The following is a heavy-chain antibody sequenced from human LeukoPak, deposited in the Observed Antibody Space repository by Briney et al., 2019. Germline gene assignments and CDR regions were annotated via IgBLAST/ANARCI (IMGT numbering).Heavy chain of an antibody. J-gene: IGHJ4*02. Sequence: SESLSLTCAVSGGPFSGYFWSWIRQSSGKGLEWIGEIHNSGTTNYNPSLNSRVTISEDTSKNQFYLNLSSVTAADTAVYYCARRYYYNLGSFPFDFWGQGTLVTVSS. D-gene: IGHD3-10*01. CDR2: IHNSGTT. V-gene: IGHV4-34*01. CDR1: GGPFSGYF. CDR3: ARRYYYNLGSFPFDF.